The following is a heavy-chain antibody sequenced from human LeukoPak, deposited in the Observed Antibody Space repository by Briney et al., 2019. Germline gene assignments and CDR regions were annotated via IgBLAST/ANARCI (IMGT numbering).Heavy chain of an antibody. V-gene: IGHV3-20*04. D-gene: IGHD3-10*02. CDR2: INWNGGST. CDR1: GFSFDDYG. Sequence: TGGSLRLSCAASGFSFDDYGMNWVRQAPGKGLEWVSGINWNGGSTGYADSVKGRFTISRDNAKNSLYLQMNSLRAEDTAVYYCAELGITMIGGVWGKGTTVTISS. J-gene: IGHJ6*04. CDR3: AELGITMIGGV.